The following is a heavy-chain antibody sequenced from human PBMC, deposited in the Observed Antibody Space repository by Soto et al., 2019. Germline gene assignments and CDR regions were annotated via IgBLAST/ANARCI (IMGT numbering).Heavy chain of an antibody. CDR2: ISYDGSNK. CDR3: AKDLSREVVFTSNVYHHDVHAFRGQRSTDL. CDR1: GVTLRRYF. V-gene: IGHV3-30*18. Sequence: SGVTLRRYFMHGFRQAPCKELEWVAIISYDGSNKYYVNSVKGRFTISKDNSNNTLYLQVNSLRAEDTAIYYCAKDLSREVVFTSNVYHHDVHAFRGQRSTDL. D-gene: IGHD1-1*01. J-gene: IGHJ2*01.